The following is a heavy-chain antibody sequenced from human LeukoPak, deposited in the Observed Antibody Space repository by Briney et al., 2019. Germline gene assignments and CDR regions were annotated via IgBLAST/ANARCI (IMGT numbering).Heavy chain of an antibody. CDR3: ARGDGGDSYYKNS. D-gene: IGHD4-11*01. CDR1: GFTFSSYE. V-gene: IGHV3-48*03. J-gene: IGHJ4*02. CDR2: ISSSGSSI. Sequence: QPGGSLRLSCAASGFTFSSYEMNWVRQAPGKGLEWVSYISSSGSSIYYADSVKGRFSISRDNAKNSLSLQMNSLRVEDTAVYYCARGDGGDSYYKNSWGQGTLVTVSS.